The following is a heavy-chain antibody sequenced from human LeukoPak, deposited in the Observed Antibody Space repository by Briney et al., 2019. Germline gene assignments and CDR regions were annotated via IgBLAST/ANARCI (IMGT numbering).Heavy chain of an antibody. J-gene: IGHJ4*02. CDR1: GLTVTTNY. V-gene: IGHV3-53*01. D-gene: IGHD6-19*01. Sequence: GGSLRLSCAASGLTVTTNYMSWVRQAPGKGLEWVSVIYSGGGTYYADSVKGRFTISSDNSKNTLYLQMNRLRAEDTAVYYCARDRYNCGWFNFDYWGPGTLVTVSS. CDR2: IYSGGGT. CDR3: ARDRYNCGWFNFDY.